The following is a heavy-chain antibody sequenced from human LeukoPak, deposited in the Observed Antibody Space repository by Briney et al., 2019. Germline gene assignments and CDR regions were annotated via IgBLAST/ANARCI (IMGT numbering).Heavy chain of an antibody. CDR2: INLNSGGT. J-gene: IGHJ4*02. CDR3: ARLRGSYGELDY. CDR1: GYTFTGYY. V-gene: IGHV1-2*02. D-gene: IGHD1-26*01. Sequence: ASVKVSCKASGYTFTGYYMHWVRQAPGQGLEWMAWINLNSGGTNYAQQSQGRVPITRDTSISTAYMERSRLRSDDRAVYYCARLRGSYGELDYWGQGTLVTVSS.